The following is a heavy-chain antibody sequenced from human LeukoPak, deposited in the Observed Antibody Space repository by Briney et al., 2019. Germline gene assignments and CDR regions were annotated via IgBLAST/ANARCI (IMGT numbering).Heavy chain of an antibody. CDR1: GFTFSSHN. CDR3: AGYGSGSF. CDR2: ISSSSSTI. Sequence: GGSLRLSCAASGFTFSSHNMNWVRQAPGKGLEWVSYISSSSSTIYYADSVKGRFTISRDNAKNSLYLQMNSPRAEDTAIYYCAGYGSGSFWGQGTLVTVSS. D-gene: IGHD3-10*01. V-gene: IGHV3-48*04. J-gene: IGHJ4*02.